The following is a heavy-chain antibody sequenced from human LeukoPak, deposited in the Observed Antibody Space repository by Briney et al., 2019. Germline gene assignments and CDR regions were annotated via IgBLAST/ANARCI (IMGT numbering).Heavy chain of an antibody. Sequence: GGSLRLSCAASGFTFSSYSMNWVRQAPGKGLEWVSYISSSSSTIYYADSVKGRFTISRDNAKNSLYLQMNSLRAEDTAVYCCARQTTRYKDVWGKGTTVTVSS. CDR3: ARQTTRYKDV. J-gene: IGHJ6*03. V-gene: IGHV3-48*01. CDR1: GFTFSSYS. D-gene: IGHD4-17*01. CDR2: ISSSSSTI.